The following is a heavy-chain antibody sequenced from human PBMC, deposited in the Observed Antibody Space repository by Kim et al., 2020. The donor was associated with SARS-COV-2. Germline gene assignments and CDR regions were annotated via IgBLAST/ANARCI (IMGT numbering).Heavy chain of an antibody. CDR3: AKDGRGGYSYGELDY. Sequence: DSVKGRFTISRDNSKNTLYLQMNSLRAEDTAVYYCAKDGRGGYSYGELDYWGQGTLVTVSS. V-gene: IGHV3-30*02. J-gene: IGHJ4*02. D-gene: IGHD5-18*01.